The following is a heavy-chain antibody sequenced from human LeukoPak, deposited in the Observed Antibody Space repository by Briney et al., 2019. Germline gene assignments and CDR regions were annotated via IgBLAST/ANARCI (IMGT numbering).Heavy chain of an antibody. CDR1: GGTFSSYA. Sequence: ASVKVSCKASGGTFSSYAISWVRQAPGQGLEWMGRIIPILGIANYAQKFQGRVTITADKSTRTAYMELSSLRSEDTAVYYCARENLSYDFWRQPAYFDYWGQGTLVTVSS. D-gene: IGHD3-3*01. CDR3: ARENLSYDFWRQPAYFDY. J-gene: IGHJ4*02. CDR2: IIPILGIA. V-gene: IGHV1-69*04.